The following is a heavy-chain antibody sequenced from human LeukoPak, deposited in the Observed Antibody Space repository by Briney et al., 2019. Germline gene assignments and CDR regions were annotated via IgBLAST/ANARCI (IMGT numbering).Heavy chain of an antibody. CDR3: ARRTRGFFDY. D-gene: IGHD2-2*01. V-gene: IGHV4-59*03. Sequence: PSETLSLTCTVSGGSISNYYWSWIRQPPGKGLEWIGYIYYSGSTNYNPSLKSRVTISVDTSKRQFSLKVSSVTAADTAVYYCARRTRGFFDYWGQGILVTVSS. CDR2: IYYSGST. CDR1: GGSISNYY. J-gene: IGHJ4*02.